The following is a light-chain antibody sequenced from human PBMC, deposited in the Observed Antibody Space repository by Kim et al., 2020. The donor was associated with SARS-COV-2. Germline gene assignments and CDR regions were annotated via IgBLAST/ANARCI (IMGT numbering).Light chain of an antibody. J-gene: IGKJ2*01. CDR3: QHFGSSLYT. CDR2: AAS. CDR1: QSIGSTY. Sequence: EIVVTQSPGTLSLSPGERATFSCRASQSIGSTYLAWYQHKSGQSPRLLIYAASSRATGIPDRFSGSGSGTDFTLTISRLEPEDFAVYYCQHFGSSLYTFGQGTKLEIK. V-gene: IGKV3-20*01.